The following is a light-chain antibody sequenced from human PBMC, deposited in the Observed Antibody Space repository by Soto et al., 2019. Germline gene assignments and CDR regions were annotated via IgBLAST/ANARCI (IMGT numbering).Light chain of an antibody. J-gene: IGKJ2*01. V-gene: IGKV3-11*01. CDR1: QSVSSY. CDR3: QQRSNWPMYT. CDR2: DAS. Sequence: EIQFTQSPATLSLCPGERATLSCRASQSVSSYLAWYQQKPGQAPRLLIYDASNRATRIPARFSGSGSGTDFTLTISSLEPEDFAVYYCQQRSNWPMYTFGQGTKVDIK.